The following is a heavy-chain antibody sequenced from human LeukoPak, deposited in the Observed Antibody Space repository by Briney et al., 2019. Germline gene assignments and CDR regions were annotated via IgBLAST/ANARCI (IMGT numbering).Heavy chain of an antibody. CDR1: GFTFSAYS. CDR2: ISSSGASI. V-gene: IGHV3-48*04. D-gene: IGHD3-10*01. CDR3: ARFYASGSFDS. Sequence: PGGSLRLSCAASGFTFSAYSINWVRQAPGQGLEWVSYISSSGASIHYADSVKGRFTISRDNAKKSLFLQMNSLRAEDTAVYYCARFYASGSFDSWGQGTLVTVSS. J-gene: IGHJ4*02.